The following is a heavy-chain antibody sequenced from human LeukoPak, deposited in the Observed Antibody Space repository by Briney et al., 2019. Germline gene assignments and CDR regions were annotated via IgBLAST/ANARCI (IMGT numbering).Heavy chain of an antibody. CDR2: ISAYNGKT. CDR1: GYTFTSYG. J-gene: IGHJ4*02. Sequence: ASVKVSCKASGYTFTSYGISWVRQAPGQGLEWMGWISAYNGKTNYAQKLQGRVTMTTDTSTSTAYMELRSLRSDDTAVYYCAIPYYYDSSGYYGLPDYWGQGTLVTVSS. V-gene: IGHV1-18*01. D-gene: IGHD3-22*01. CDR3: AIPYYYDSSGYYGLPDY.